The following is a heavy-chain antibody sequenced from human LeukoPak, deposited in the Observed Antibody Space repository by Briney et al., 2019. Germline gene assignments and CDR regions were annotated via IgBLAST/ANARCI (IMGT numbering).Heavy chain of an antibody. J-gene: IGHJ4*02. V-gene: IGHV3-30-3*02. D-gene: IGHD2-2*01. Sequence: PGGSLRLSCAASGFTFSSYAMFWVRQAPGKGLEWVAVISYDGRNKHYPDSVKGRFTISRDISTDTLWLQMDSLRTEDTAVYYCAKGPLRGTAAAIDYWGQGTLVTVSS. CDR2: ISYDGRNK. CDR3: AKGPLRGTAAAIDY. CDR1: GFTFSSYA.